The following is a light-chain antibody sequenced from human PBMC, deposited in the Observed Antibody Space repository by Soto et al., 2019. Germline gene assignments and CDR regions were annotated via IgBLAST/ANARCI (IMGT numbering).Light chain of an antibody. V-gene: IGKV1-5*03. CDR3: QQYNSYSPT. Sequence: DIQLTQSPSTLSGSVGDRVTITFRASQTISSWLAWYQQKPGKAPNLLIYKASRLESGVPSRFSGSGSETEFTLTISGLQPGDSATYYCQQYNSYSPTFGQGTKVDIK. J-gene: IGKJ1*01. CDR1: QTISSW. CDR2: KAS.